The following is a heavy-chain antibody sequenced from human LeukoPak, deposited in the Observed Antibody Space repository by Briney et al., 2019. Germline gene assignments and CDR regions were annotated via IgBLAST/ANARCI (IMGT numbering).Heavy chain of an antibody. CDR3: ASAGRSGCFDY. CDR1: GGSIISSTYY. V-gene: IGHV4-39*07. D-gene: IGHD3-3*01. CDR2: INHSGST. J-gene: IGHJ4*02. Sequence: SETLSLTCTVSGGSIISSTYYWGWIRQPPGKGLEWIGEINHSGSTNYNPSLKSRVTISVDTSKNQFSLKLSSVTAADTAVYYCASAGRSGCFDYWGQGTLVTASS.